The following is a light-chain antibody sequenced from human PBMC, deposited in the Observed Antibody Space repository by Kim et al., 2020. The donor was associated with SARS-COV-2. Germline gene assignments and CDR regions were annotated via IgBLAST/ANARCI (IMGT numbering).Light chain of an antibody. CDR1: QSVSKNY. CDR3: QQYATSPLT. J-gene: IGKJ4*01. V-gene: IGKV3-20*01. CDR2: AAS. Sequence: LSPGERATVACRASQSVSKNYLAWYQQKPGRAPRLLIYAASTRATGIPDRFSGSGSGTDFTLTISRLEPEDFVVYFCQQYATSPLTFGGGTKVEI.